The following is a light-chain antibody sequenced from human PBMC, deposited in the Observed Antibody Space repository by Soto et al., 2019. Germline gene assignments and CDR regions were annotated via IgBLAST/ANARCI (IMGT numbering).Light chain of an antibody. CDR2: AAS. J-gene: IGKJ4*01. Sequence: AIRMTQSPSSLSASTGDRVTITCRASQGISSYLAWYQQKPGKAPKLLIYAASTLQSGVPSRFSGSGSGTDFTLTISCLQSGDFATYYCQQYYSYPVTFGGGTKVEIK. CDR3: QQYYSYPVT. CDR1: QGISSY. V-gene: IGKV1-8*01.